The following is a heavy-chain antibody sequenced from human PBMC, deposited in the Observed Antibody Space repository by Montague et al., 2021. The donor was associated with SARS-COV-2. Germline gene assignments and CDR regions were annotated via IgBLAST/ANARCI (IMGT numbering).Heavy chain of an antibody. J-gene: IGHJ6*02. CDR3: ARTAGTDYTGYYYYARDV. CDR1: GFSLSTSGMC. CDR2: IDWDDDK. V-gene: IGHV2-70*11. Sequence: PALVKPTKTLTLTCTFSGFSLSTSGMCVSWIRQPPGKALEWLARIDWDDDKYYSTSLKTRLTISKDTSKNQVVLTMTNIDPVDTATYYCARTAGTDYTGYYYYARDVWGQGTTVSVSS. D-gene: IGHD3-10*01.